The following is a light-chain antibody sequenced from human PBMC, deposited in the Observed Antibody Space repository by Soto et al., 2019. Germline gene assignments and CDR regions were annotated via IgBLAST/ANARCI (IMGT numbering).Light chain of an antibody. CDR2: GAS. CDR3: QQYGRSPGT. Sequence: EIVLTQSPGTLSSSPGERATLSCRASQTVTSNYLAWYQQKPGQAPRLLFFGASIRATGLPDRFSGGGSRTDFTLTISRLEPEDFAVYYCQQYGRSPGTFGQGTKVEVK. V-gene: IGKV3-20*01. CDR1: QTVTSNY. J-gene: IGKJ1*01.